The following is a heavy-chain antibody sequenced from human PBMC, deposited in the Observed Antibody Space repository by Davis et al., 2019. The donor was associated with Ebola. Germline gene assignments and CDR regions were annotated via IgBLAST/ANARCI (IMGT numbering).Heavy chain of an antibody. CDR1: RYSLISYW. D-gene: IGHD6-13*01. CDR2: IYPGDSDT. J-gene: IGHJ3*02. CDR3: ATAKYSSSWPDAFDI. Sequence: GESLKISCKSSRYSLISYWVAWVRQMPGKGLEWMGIIYPGDSDTRYSPSFQGQVIISADKSIRTAYLQWSSLKASDTAMYYCATAKYSSSWPDAFDIWGQGTMVTVSS. V-gene: IGHV5-51*01.